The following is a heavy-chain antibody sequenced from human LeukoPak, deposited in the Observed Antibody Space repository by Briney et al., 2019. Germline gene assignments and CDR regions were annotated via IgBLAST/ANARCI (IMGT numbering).Heavy chain of an antibody. CDR2: IKQDGSEK. D-gene: IGHD6-13*01. Sequence: PGGSLRLSCAASGFTFSSYWMSWVRQAPGKGLEWVANIKQDGSEKYYVDSVKGRFTISRDNAKTSLYLQMNSLRAEDTAVYYCARVNSLLASSWGLWGQGTLVTVSS. V-gene: IGHV3-7*01. CDR1: GFTFSSYW. CDR3: ARVNSLLASSWGL. J-gene: IGHJ4*02.